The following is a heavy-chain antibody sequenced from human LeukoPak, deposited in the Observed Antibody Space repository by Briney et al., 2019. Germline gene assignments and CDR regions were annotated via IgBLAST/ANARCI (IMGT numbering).Heavy chain of an antibody. J-gene: IGHJ6*02. D-gene: IGHD3-10*01. CDR3: ARPGRGWFGEGDYHGMDV. V-gene: IGHV5-51*01. CDR1: GYSFATYW. CDR2: VHPGDSDT. Sequence: GESLKISCKGYGYSFATYWIGWVRQMPGKGLEWMGIVHPGDSDTRYSPSFQGQVSISADKSINTAYLQWNSLKASDTAVYYCARPGRGWFGEGDYHGMDVWGQGTTVTVSS.